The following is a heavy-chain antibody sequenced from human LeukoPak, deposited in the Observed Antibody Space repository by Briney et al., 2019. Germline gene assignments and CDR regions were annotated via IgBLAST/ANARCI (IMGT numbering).Heavy chain of an antibody. CDR1: GFTFGDYA. CDR2: IRSKAYGGTT. CDR3: TRDQGLYYYYYYMDV. V-gene: IGHV3-49*04. Sequence: GGSLRLSCTASGFTFGDYAMSWVRQAPGKGLEWVGFIRSKAYGGTTEYAASVKGRFTISRDDSKSIAYLQMNSLKTEDTAVYYCTRDQGLYYYYYYMDVWGKGTTVTVSS. J-gene: IGHJ6*03.